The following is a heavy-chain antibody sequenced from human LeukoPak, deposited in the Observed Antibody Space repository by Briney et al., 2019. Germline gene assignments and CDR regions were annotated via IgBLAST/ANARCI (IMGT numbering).Heavy chain of an antibody. CDR1: GLTFSNYW. CDR2: INDDGTET. V-gene: IGHV3-7*01. CDR3: ARGSVVGFDY. J-gene: IGHJ4*02. Sequence: PGGSLRLSCVTSGLTFSNYWMTWVRQTPGRGLEWVANINDDGTETHYVDSVKGRFTISRDNAKNSLFLQMNSLRDEDTAVYYCARGSVVGFDYWGQGTQVIVSS.